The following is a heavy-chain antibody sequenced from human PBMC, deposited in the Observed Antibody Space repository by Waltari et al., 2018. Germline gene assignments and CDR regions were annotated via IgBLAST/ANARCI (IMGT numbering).Heavy chain of an antibody. Sequence: EVLLSESGGRLVQPGGSLTLSCVASGFPFCSYSLRWVRQAPGKGLEWVSGVSGNGGGTDYADSVKGRFTLSRDNSKNILYLQMNSLRAEDTAIYYCAKDRIAGGQLGSRFDYWGQGTLVTVSS. D-gene: IGHD6-6*01. CDR1: GFPFCSYS. CDR3: AKDRIAGGQLGSRFDY. V-gene: IGHV3-23*01. J-gene: IGHJ4*02. CDR2: VSGNGGGT.